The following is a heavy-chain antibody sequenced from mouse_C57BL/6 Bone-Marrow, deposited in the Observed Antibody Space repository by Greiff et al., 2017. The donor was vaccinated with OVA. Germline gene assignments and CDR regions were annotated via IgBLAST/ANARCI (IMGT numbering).Heavy chain of an antibody. CDR2: IYWDDDK. CDR1: GFSLSTSGTG. Sequence: QVTLKVSGPGILQSSQTLSLTCSFSGFSLSTSGTGVSWIRQPSGKGLERLAHIYWDDDKRYNPSLKSRLTISKDTSRNQVFLKITSVDTADTATYYCARTSITTVVSYYYAMDYWGQGTSVTVSS. J-gene: IGHJ4*01. D-gene: IGHD1-1*01. CDR3: ARTSITTVVSYYYAMDY. V-gene: IGHV8-12*01.